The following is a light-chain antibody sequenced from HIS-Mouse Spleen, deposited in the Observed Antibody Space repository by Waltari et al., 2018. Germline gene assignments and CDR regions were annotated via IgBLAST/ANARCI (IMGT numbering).Light chain of an antibody. J-gene: IGLJ3*02. CDR3: QSYDSSNWV. Sequence: NFMLTQPHSVSESPGKTVTISCTGSSGSIASNYVQWYQQRPGGAPTTVIYEDNQRPSGVPDRFSGSIDSSYNSASLTISGLKTEDEADYYCQSYDSSNWVFGGGTKLTVL. CDR1: SGSIASNY. V-gene: IGLV6-57*02. CDR2: EDN.